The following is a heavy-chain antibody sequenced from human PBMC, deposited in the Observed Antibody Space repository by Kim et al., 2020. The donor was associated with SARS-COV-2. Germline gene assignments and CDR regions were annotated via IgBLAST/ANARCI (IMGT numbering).Heavy chain of an antibody. CDR3: ARGGSGWYREYYYYYGMDI. J-gene: IGHJ6*02. CDR1: GGSFSGYY. CDR2: INHSGST. V-gene: IGHV4-34*01. Sequence: SETLSLTCAVYGGSFSGYYWSWIRQPPGKGLEWIGEINHSGSTNYNPSLNSRVTISVDTSKKQFSLKLSTVTAADTAVYYCARGGSGWYREYYYYYGMDIWGQGTTVTVSS. D-gene: IGHD6-19*01.